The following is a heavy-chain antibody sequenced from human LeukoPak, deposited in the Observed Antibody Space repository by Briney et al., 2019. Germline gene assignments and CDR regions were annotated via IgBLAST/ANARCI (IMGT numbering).Heavy chain of an antibody. CDR2: INWNGGRT. J-gene: IGHJ6*03. CDR1: GFNFDDYA. V-gene: IGHV3-20*04. Sequence: RPGGSLRLSCATSGFNFDDYAMSWVRQAPGKGLEWDSDINWNGGRTSYADSVKGRFTISRDNAKKSLYLEVNSLTAEDTALYYCARDSVEARVAVAGMDYYYYMDVWGQGTMVTVSS. D-gene: IGHD6-19*01. CDR3: ARDSVEARVAVAGMDYYYYMDV.